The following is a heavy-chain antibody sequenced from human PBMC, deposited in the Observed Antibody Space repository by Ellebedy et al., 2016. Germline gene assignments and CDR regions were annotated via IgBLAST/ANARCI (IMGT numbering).Heavy chain of an antibody. D-gene: IGHD3-3*01. Sequence: GESLKISCAASGFTFRYNGMHWVRQAPGKGLEWVAFISHDASNTYHADSVMGRFTISRDSSKNTLYLQMDSLRSDDTAVYYCARITIFGVVINDAFHIWGQGTMVTVSS. V-gene: IGHV3-30*03. CDR2: ISHDASNT. J-gene: IGHJ3*02. CDR3: ARITIFGVVINDAFHI. CDR1: GFTFRYNG.